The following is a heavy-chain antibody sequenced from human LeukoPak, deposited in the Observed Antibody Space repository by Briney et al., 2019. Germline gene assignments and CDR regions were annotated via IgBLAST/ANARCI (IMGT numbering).Heavy chain of an antibody. J-gene: IGHJ4*02. CDR3: ARGRGSGYSDY. V-gene: IGHV3-13*01. Sequence: PGGSLRLSCAASGFTFSSCDMHWVRHATGKGLEWVSAIGTAGDTYYPGSVKGRFTISRENAKNSLYLQMNSLRAGDTAVYYCARGRGSGYSDYWGQGTLVTVSS. CDR2: IGTAGDT. CDR1: GFTFSSCD. D-gene: IGHD3-3*01.